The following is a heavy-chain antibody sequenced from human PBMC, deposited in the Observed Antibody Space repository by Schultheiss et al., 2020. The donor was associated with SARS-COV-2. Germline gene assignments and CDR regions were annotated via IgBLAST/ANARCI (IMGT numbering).Heavy chain of an antibody. Sequence: GGSLRLSCTASGFTFGDYAMNWFRQAPGKGLVWVSRINSDGSSTSYADSVKGRFTISRDNSKNTLYLQMNSLRAEDTAVYYCAREGITIFGVVIAFDYWGQGTLVTVPS. V-gene: IGHV3-74*01. D-gene: IGHD3-3*01. CDR3: AREGITIFGVVIAFDY. CDR2: INSDGSST. J-gene: IGHJ4*02. CDR1: GFTFGDYA.